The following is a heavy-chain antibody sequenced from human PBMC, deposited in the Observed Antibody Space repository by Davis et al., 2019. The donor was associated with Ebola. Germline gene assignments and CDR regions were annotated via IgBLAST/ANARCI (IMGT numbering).Heavy chain of an antibody. CDR3: ARDSSSWFWWFDP. V-gene: IGHV3-48*04. CDR2: ISSSGSTI. Sequence: GGSLRLSCAASGFTFSSYSMNWVRQAPGKGLEWVSYISSSGSTIYYADSVKGRFTISRDNAKNSLYLQMNSLRAEDTAVYYCARDSSSWFWWFDPWGQGTLVTVSS. D-gene: IGHD6-13*01. CDR1: GFTFSSYS. J-gene: IGHJ5*02.